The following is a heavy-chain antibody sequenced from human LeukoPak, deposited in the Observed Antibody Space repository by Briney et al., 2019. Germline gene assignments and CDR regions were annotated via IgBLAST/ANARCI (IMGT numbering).Heavy chain of an antibody. D-gene: IGHD6-6*01. CDR3: AKDMRNIAARSEIDY. J-gene: IGHJ4*02. V-gene: IGHV3-66*01. Sequence: GGSLRLSCAASGFTVSSNYMSWVRQAPGKGLEWVSVIYSGGSTYYADSVKGRFTISRDNSKNTLYLQMNSLRAEDTAVYYCAKDMRNIAARSEIDYWGQGTLVTVSS. CDR2: IYSGGST. CDR1: GFTVSSNY.